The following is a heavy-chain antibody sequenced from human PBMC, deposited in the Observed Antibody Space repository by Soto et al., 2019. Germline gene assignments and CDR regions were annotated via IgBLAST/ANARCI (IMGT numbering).Heavy chain of an antibody. V-gene: IGHV4-4*02. Sequence: QVQLQESGPGLVKPSGTLSLTCAVSSASISATNWWSWVRQPPGKGLEWIGQIYHSGSPNYNPSLKSRITISVDTSKNQFSRDLSSVTAADTAVYYCGVVVAPAAVHYWGQGTLVTVSS. CDR2: IYHSGSP. D-gene: IGHD2-2*01. J-gene: IGHJ4*02. CDR3: GVVVAPAAVHY. CDR1: SASISATNW.